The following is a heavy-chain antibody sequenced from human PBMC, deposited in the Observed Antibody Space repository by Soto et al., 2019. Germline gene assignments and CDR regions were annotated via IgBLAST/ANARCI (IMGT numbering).Heavy chain of an antibody. CDR3: TTDDIPTAGLTMPPKYYFDY. Sequence: VESLRLSFTASGFTFSNSWLSWFRQAPGEGLEWVGRIKSKTDGGTTDYAAPVKGRFTISRDDTKNTLYLQMNSLKTEDIFVYYCTTDDIPTAGLTMPPKYYFDYWGQG. J-gene: IGHJ4*02. D-gene: IGHD6-13*01. CDR1: GFTFSNSW. V-gene: IGHV3-15*01. CDR2: IKSKTDGGTT.